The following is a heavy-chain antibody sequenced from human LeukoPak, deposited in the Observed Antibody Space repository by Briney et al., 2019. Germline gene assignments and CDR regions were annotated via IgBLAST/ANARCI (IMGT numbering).Heavy chain of an antibody. CDR2: IYSGGST. CDR3: AKGHSSGLWGRFDY. D-gene: IGHD6-19*01. CDR1: GFTFSSYW. J-gene: IGHJ4*02. V-gene: IGHV3-66*01. Sequence: GGSLRLSCAASGFTFSSYWMSWVRQAPGKGLEWGSVIYSGGSTYYADSVKGRFTISRDNSKNTLYLQMNSLRAEDTAVYYCAKGHSSGLWGRFDYWGQGTLVTVSS.